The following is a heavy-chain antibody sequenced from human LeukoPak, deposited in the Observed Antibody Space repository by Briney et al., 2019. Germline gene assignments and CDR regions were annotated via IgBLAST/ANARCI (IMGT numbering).Heavy chain of an antibody. CDR3: ARGVGHHFDY. D-gene: IGHD1-26*01. CDR2: ISYDGSNK. V-gene: IGHV3-30*04. Sequence: GGSLRLSCAASGFTFSSYAMHWVRQAPGKGLEWVAVISYDGSNKYYADSVKGRFTISRDNSKNTQYLQMNSLRAEDTAVYYCARGVGHHFDYWGQGTLVTVSS. J-gene: IGHJ4*02. CDR1: GFTFSSYA.